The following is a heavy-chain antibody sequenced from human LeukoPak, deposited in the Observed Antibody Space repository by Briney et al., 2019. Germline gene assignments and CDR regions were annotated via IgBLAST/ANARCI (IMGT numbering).Heavy chain of an antibody. V-gene: IGHV4-59*01. CDR2: IYYSGST. D-gene: IGHD3-3*01. J-gene: IGHJ6*03. CDR3: ARAHWRNYYYYMDV. CDR1: GGSISSYY. Sequence: PSETLSLTCTVSGGSISSYYWSWIRQPPGKGLEWGGYIYYSGSTNYNPSLKSRVTISVDTSKNQFSLKLSSVTAADTAVYYCARAHWRNYYYYMDVWGEGTTVTVSS.